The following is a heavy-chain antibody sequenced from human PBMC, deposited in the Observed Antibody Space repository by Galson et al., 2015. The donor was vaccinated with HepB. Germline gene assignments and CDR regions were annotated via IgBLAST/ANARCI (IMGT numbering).Heavy chain of an antibody. J-gene: IGHJ5*02. D-gene: IGHD3-3*01. CDR3: ARRRYDFWSGYTNWFDP. CDR1: GGSISGSSYY. CDR2: IYYSGST. V-gene: IGHV4-39*01. Sequence: SETLSLTCSVSGGSISGSSYYWGWIRQPPGKGLEWIGSIYYSGSTYYNPSLKSRVTISVDTSKNQFSLKLSSVTAADTAVYYCARRRYDFWSGYTNWFDPWGQGTLVTVSS.